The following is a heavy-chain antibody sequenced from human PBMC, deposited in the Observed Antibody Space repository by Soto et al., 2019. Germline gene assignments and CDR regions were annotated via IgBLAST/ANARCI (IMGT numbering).Heavy chain of an antibody. D-gene: IGHD4-17*01. CDR2: IWHDGSNK. Sequence: QVQLVESGGGVVQPGRSLRLSCAASGFTFSSYGMHWVRQAPGKGLEWVAVIWHDGSNKYYADSVKGRFTISRDNSKNTLYLQMNSLRTENTTVYYCARVVSGEYYYYCKDVWGQGTTVTVSS. CDR1: GFTFSSYG. J-gene: IGHJ6*02. CDR3: ARVVSGEYYYYCKDV. V-gene: IGHV3-33*01.